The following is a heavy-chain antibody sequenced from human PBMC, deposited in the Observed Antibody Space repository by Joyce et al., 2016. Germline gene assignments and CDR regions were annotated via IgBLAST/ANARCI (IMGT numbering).Heavy chain of an antibody. V-gene: IGHV3-30*18. J-gene: IGHJ4*02. CDR1: GLTLSNYG. D-gene: IGHD6-25*01. Sequence: QVQLVESGGGVVQPGRSLRLSCAASGLTLSNYGVHWVRQAPGKGFELVAVISYDGIYKYYADSVKGRFTISRDNSKNTVFLEMNSLRTEDTAVYYCAKILTATYSSGWFLDYWGQGTLVTVSS. CDR3: AKILTATYSSGWFLDY. CDR2: ISYDGIYK.